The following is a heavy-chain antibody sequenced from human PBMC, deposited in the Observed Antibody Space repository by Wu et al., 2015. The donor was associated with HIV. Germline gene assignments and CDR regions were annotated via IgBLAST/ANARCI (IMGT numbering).Heavy chain of an antibody. CDR2: IIPTLNAP. J-gene: IGHJ4*02. CDR1: GGTFSNYA. Sequence: QVQLVQSGAEVKNPGSSVKVSCKASGGTFSNYAINWVRQAPGQGLEWMGGIIPTLNAPMYAQKFQGRVTIATDKSTSTVYMEFSSLRSEDTAMYYCAGRRPEWRHFDRWGQGTLVTVSS. CDR3: AGRRPEWRHFDR. V-gene: IGHV1-69*05. D-gene: IGHD1-26*01.